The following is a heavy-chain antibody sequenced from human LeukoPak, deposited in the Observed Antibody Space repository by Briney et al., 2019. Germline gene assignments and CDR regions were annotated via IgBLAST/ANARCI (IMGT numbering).Heavy chain of an antibody. D-gene: IGHD2-2*01. V-gene: IGHV1-69*05. CDR2: IIPIFGTA. CDR3: AGDGRRYCSSTSCYGFDY. CDR1: RGTFSSYA. J-gene: IGHJ4*02. Sequence: SVKVSCKASRGTFSSYAISWVRQAPGQGLEWMGGIIPIFGTANYAQKFQGRVTITTDESTSTAYMELSSLRSEDTAVYYCAGDGRRYCSSTSCYGFDYWGQGTLVTVSS.